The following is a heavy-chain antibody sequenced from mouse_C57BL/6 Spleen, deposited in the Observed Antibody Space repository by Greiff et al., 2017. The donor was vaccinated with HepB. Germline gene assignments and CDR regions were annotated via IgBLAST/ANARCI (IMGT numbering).Heavy chain of an antibody. Sequence: VKLMESGAELVKPGASVKISCKASGYAFSSYWMNWVKQRPGKGLEWIGQIYPGDGDTNYNGKFKGKATLTADKSSSTAYMQLSSLTSEDSAVYFCARSGPYYAMDYWGQGTSVTVSS. V-gene: IGHV1-80*01. CDR1: GYAFSSYW. D-gene: IGHD3-1*01. J-gene: IGHJ4*01. CDR3: ARSGPYYAMDY. CDR2: IYPGDGDT.